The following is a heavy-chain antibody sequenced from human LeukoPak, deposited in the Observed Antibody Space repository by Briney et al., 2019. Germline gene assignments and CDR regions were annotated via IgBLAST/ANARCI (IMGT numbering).Heavy chain of an antibody. CDR1: GGSISNSSYY. J-gene: IGHJ4*02. D-gene: IGHD6-13*01. Sequence: SETLSLTCTVSGGSISNSSYYWGWIRQPPGKGLEWIGSIYYSGSTYYNPSLKSRVTISVDTSKNQFSLKLSSVTAADTAVYYCARDLGQQLVLGYFDYWGQGTLVTVSS. CDR3: ARDLGQQLVLGYFDY. CDR2: IYYSGST. V-gene: IGHV4-39*07.